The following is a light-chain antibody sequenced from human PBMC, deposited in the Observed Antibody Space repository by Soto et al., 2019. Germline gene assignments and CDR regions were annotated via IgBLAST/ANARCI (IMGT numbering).Light chain of an antibody. J-gene: IGLJ1*01. CDR1: SSDVGGYNY. Sequence: QSVLTQPRSVSGSPGQSVTISCTGTSSDVGGYNYVSWYQQHPGKAPKLMIYDVSKRPSGVPDRFSGSKSGNTASLTISGLQAHDEADYYCCSYAGSYTYVFGTGTKLTVL. CDR2: DVS. CDR3: CSYAGSYTYV. V-gene: IGLV2-11*01.